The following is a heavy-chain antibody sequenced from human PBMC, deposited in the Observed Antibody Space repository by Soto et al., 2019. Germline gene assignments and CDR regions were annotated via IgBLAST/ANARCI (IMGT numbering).Heavy chain of an antibody. Sequence: GGSLRLSCAASGFTFSSYSMNWVRQAPGKGLEWVSYISSSSSTIYYADSVKGRFTISRDNAKNSLYLQMNSLRAEDTAVYYCATPGRYDYIWGSYRPPLFDYWGQGTLVTVSS. CDR3: ATPGRYDYIWGSYRPPLFDY. CDR2: ISSSSSTI. V-gene: IGHV3-48*01. CDR1: GFTFSSYS. J-gene: IGHJ4*02. D-gene: IGHD3-16*02.